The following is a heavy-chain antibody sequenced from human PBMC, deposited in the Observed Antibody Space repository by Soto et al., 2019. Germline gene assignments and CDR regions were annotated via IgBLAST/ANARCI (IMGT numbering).Heavy chain of an antibody. V-gene: IGHV3-23*01. CDR3: ATASITMIRGITVFDN. D-gene: IGHD3-10*01. CDR1: QFTSTTYA. Sequence: PGGSLRLSCVASQFTSTTYAMNWVRQAPGKGLEWVSTLTSRGGATYYAESVMGRFTISRDISKNTLFLHMNSLRAEDTAIYYCATASITMIRGITVFDNWGQGTLVTVSS. CDR2: LTSRGGAT. J-gene: IGHJ4*02.